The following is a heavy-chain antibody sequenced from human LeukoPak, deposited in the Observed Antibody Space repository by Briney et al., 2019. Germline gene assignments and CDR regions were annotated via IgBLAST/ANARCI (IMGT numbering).Heavy chain of an antibody. CDR2: IYHSGSS. J-gene: IGHJ4*02. CDR1: GYPISSGYY. Sequence: PSETLSLTCAVSGYPISSGYYWGWIRQPPGKGVEWIGSIYHSGSSYYNPSLKSRVTISVDTSKNQFSLKLSSVTAADTAVYYCARLVSGWYPGQYNEGEYFDYWGQGTLVTVSS. CDR3: ARLVSGWYPGQYNEGEYFDY. V-gene: IGHV4-38-2*01. D-gene: IGHD6-19*01.